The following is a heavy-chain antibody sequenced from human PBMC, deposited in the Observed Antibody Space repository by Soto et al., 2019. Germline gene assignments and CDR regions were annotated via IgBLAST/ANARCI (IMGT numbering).Heavy chain of an antibody. V-gene: IGHV3-7*03. Sequence: PGGSLRLSCAASGLTFSGHWMTWARQTPGEGLQWVAAIKPDGSETFYVDSVKGRFTISRDNARNSLFLQMDSLRAEHTAVYYCTSRPSGMTYHAVFDFWGQGTLVTVSS. CDR3: TSRPSGMTYHAVFDF. CDR2: IKPDGSET. CDR1: GLTFSGHW. J-gene: IGHJ4*02. D-gene: IGHD2-21*02.